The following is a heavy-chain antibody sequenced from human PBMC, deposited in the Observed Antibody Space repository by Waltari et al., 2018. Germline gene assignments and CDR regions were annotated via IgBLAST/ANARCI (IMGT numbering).Heavy chain of an antibody. V-gene: IGHV3-30*01. D-gene: IGHD2-8*01. CDR3: ARGYCATNTCFGYFDY. CDR1: GFIFSNNA. Sequence: QVQLVESGGGVVQPGRSLRLSCTASGFIFSNNAMHWVRQTPGKGLGWVAVISDDASNKYFADSVKGRFTISRDNSKDTLYLQVNSLRTEDTAIYYCARGYCATNTCFGYFDYWGQGTPVTVSS. CDR2: ISDDASNK. J-gene: IGHJ4*02.